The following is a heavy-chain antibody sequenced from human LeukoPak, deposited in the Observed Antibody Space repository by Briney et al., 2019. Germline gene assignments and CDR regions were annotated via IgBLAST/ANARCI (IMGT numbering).Heavy chain of an antibody. Sequence: PSDTLSLTCVVSGDSFTRYYGSWLRQSAGGGLEWLGQIYASESPIYNPSLASRVTLSIDTSHGQFSLQVRSVAAADPAVYYCARRDQSTGWSFDHWGRGTLVNGSS. D-gene: IGHD6-19*01. V-gene: IGHV4-4*07. J-gene: IGHJ4*02. CDR3: ARRDQSTGWSFDH. CDR2: IYASESP. CDR1: GDSFTRYY.